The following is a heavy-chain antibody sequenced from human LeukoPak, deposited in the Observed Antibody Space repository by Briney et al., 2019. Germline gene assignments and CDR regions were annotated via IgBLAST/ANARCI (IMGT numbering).Heavy chain of an antibody. D-gene: IGHD3-16*01. V-gene: IGHV3-9*01. CDR3: TRSPSFTLGGGYLDS. J-gene: IGHJ4*02. CDR1: GFMFHDYV. Sequence: GGSLRLSCVGSGFMFHDYVMHWVRQVPGMGLGWVAGVGWNSDHIGYADSVKGRFTISRDNDRNTLHLEMKSLRVDDTAIYFCTRSPSFTLGGGYLDSWGLGSLVTVSS. CDR2: VGWNSDHI.